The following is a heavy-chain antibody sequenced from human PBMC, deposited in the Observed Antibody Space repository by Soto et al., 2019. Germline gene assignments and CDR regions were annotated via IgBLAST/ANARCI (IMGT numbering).Heavy chain of an antibody. CDR2: INPNSGGT. V-gene: IGHV1-2*02. CDR1: GYIFTSYG. Sequence: GASVKVSCKASGYIFTSYGISWVRQAPGQGLEWMGWINPNSGGTSYAQKFQGRVTMTRDTSISTAYMELTRLRSDDTAVYYCARDYGDYDNWFDPWGQGTLVTVSS. CDR3: ARDYGDYDNWFDP. D-gene: IGHD4-17*01. J-gene: IGHJ5*02.